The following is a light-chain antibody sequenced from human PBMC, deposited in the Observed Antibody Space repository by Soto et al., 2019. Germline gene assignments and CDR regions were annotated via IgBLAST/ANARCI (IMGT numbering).Light chain of an antibody. CDR2: AAS. CDR3: QQSYSTPIT. Sequence: DIQMTQSPSSLSPSVGDRGTITCRASQSISSYLNWYQQKPGKAPKLLIYAASSLQRWVPSRCSGSGSGTDFTLTISSLKPEDFETYYCQQSYSTPITFGQGTRLEIK. V-gene: IGKV1-39*01. J-gene: IGKJ5*01. CDR1: QSISSY.